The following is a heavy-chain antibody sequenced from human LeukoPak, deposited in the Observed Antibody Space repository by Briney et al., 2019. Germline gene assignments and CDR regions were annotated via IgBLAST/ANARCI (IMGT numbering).Heavy chain of an antibody. V-gene: IGHV3-23*01. D-gene: IGHD3-10*01. CDR2: ISGSGGST. CDR3: ARDRLIGGRFGELSN. CDR1: GFTFSSYA. Sequence: GGSLRLFCAASGFTFSSYAMSWVRQAPGKGLEWVSAISGSGGSTYYADSVKGRFTISRDNAKNSLYLQMNSLRAEDTAVYYCARDRLIGGRFGELSNWGQGSLVTVSS. J-gene: IGHJ4*02.